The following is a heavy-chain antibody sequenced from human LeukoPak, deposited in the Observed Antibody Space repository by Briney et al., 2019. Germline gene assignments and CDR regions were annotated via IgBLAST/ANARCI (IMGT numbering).Heavy chain of an antibody. V-gene: IGHV3-30*02. CDR3: ARRAGGYSHPYGY. CDR1: GFIFSSYG. J-gene: IGHJ4*02. CDR2: IRYDGSKK. Sequence: GGSLRLSCAASGFIFSSYGMHWVRQAPGKGLEWVAFIRYDGSKKYYADSVKGRFTISRDNSKNTLYLQMNSLRAEDTAVYYCARRAGGYSHPYGYWGQGILVTVSS. D-gene: IGHD4-23*01.